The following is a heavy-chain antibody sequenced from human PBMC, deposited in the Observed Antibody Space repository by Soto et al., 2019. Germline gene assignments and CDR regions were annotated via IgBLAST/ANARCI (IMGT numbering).Heavy chain of an antibody. J-gene: IGHJ4*02. CDR2: IYPGDSDT. D-gene: IGHD6-19*01. CDR1: GYTFTSYW. V-gene: IGHV5-51*01. CDR3: AKTYGRGWKDNFDY. Sequence: GESLKISCEGSGYTFTSYWIGWVRQMPGKGLEWMGIIYPGDSDTRYSPSFQGQVTISADKSISTVYLQWSSLEASDTAMYYCAKTYGRGWKDNFDYWGQGPLVTVSS.